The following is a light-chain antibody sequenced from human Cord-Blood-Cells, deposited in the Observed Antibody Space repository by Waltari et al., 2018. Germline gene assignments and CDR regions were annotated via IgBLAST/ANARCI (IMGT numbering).Light chain of an antibody. Sequence: EIVLTQSPATLSLPPGERATLSCRASQSVSSYLAWYQQKPGQAPRLLIYDASNRATGIPARFSGSGSWTDFTLTISSLEPEDFAVYYCQQRSNWPWTFGQGTKVEIK. V-gene: IGKV3-11*01. CDR1: QSVSSY. CDR3: QQRSNWPWT. J-gene: IGKJ1*01. CDR2: DAS.